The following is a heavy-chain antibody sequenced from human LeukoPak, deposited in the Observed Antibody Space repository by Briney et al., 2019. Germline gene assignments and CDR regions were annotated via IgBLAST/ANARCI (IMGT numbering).Heavy chain of an antibody. CDR1: GFMFSSYS. Sequence: GGSLRLSCAASGFMFSSYSMNWVRQAPGKGLEWVSSIRSRSSYIYYADSVKGRFTISRDNSKNTLYLQMNSLRAEDTAVYYCARGLTGGDPVWGQGTLVTVSS. V-gene: IGHV3-21*01. CDR2: IRSRSSYI. J-gene: IGHJ4*02. D-gene: IGHD7-27*01. CDR3: ARGLTGGDPV.